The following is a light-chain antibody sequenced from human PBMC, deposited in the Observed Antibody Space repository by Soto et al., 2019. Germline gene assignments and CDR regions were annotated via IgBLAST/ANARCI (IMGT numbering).Light chain of an antibody. CDR3: QQYESSPTT. J-gene: IGKJ4*01. CDR1: QSVSSTY. CDR2: GAS. V-gene: IGKV3-20*01. Sequence: EIVLTQSPGTLSLSPGERATLSCRASQSVSSTYLAWYQQKPDEAPRLLIYGASSRATGIPDRFSGSGSGTDFSITISRLEPEDFAVYYCQQYESSPTTFGGGTKVEIK.